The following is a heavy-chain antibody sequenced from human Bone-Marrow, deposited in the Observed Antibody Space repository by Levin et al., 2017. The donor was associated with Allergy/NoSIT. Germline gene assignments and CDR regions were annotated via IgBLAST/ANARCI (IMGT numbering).Heavy chain of an antibody. D-gene: IGHD3-9*01. J-gene: IGHJ3*02. CDR2: IHYSGTS. CDR3: ASILRGGASFDI. Sequence: SETLSLTCTVSGGSISTGYCSWIRQTPEKGLDWIGYIHYSGTSHYSPSLRSRVTLSVDASNNQFFLHLTSVTAEGTAIYFCASILRGGASFDIWGQGRVVTVSS. V-gene: IGHV4-59*08. CDR1: GGSISTGY.